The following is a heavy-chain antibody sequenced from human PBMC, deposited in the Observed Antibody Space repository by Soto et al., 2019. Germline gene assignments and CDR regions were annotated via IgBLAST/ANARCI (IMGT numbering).Heavy chain of an antibody. D-gene: IGHD2-2*01. CDR1: GYTFTGYY. CDR2: FNPNSGGT. V-gene: IGHV1-2*04. Sequence: ASVKVSCKASGYTFTGYYMHWVRQAPGQGLEWMGWFNPNSGGTNYAQKFQGWVTMTRDTSISTAYMELSRLRSDDTAVYYCARDVRYCISTSCPDSYYYYGMDVWGQGTTVTVSS. J-gene: IGHJ6*02. CDR3: ARDVRYCISTSCPDSYYYYGMDV.